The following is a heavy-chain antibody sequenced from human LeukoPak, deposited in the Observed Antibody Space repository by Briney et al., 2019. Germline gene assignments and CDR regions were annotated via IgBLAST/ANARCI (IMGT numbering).Heavy chain of an antibody. J-gene: IGHJ4*02. V-gene: IGHV4-4*07. CDR3: ARVKGYDSSGFDY. Sequence: SETLSLTCTVSGGSISSYFWSWIRQPAGKALEWIGRIHSSGSTDYNPSLKSRVTMSVDTSKNQFSLKLSAVTAADTAVYYCARVKGYDSSGFDYWGQGTLVTVSS. CDR1: GGSISSYF. CDR2: IHSSGST. D-gene: IGHD3-22*01.